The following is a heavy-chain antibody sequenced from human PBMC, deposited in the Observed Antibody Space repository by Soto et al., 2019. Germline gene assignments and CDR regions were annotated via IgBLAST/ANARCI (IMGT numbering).Heavy chain of an antibody. J-gene: IGHJ4*02. Sequence: GGSLRLSCAASGFTFSSYAMSWVRQAPGKGLEWVSAISGSGGSTYYADSVKGRFTISRDNSKNTLYLQMNSLRAEDTAVYYCEKGREYYDSSGRFDYWGQGTLVTVSS. CDR2: ISGSGGST. D-gene: IGHD3-22*01. CDR3: EKGREYYDSSGRFDY. V-gene: IGHV3-23*01. CDR1: GFTFSSYA.